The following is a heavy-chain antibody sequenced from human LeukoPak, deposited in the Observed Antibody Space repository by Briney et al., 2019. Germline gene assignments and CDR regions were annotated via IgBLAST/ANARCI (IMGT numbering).Heavy chain of an antibody. CDR2: IKQDGSEK. J-gene: IGHJ4*02. Sequence: PSETLSLTCTVSVGSISSSAWLSWVRQAPGKGLEWVANIKQDGSEKYYVDSVKGRFTISRDNAKNSLYMQMNSLRAEDTVVYYCARDYVLDYWGQGTLVTVSS. V-gene: IGHV3-7*01. CDR1: VGSISSSAW. CDR3: ARDYVLDY. D-gene: IGHD3-10*02.